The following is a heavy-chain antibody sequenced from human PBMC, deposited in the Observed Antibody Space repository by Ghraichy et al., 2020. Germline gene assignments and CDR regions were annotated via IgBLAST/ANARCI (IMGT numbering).Heavy chain of an antibody. CDR3: ARARYYDFWSGYYCNWFDP. CDR1: GGSFSGYY. D-gene: IGHD3-3*01. CDR2: INHSGST. Sequence: SETLSLTCTVYGGSFSGYYWSWIRQPPGKGLEWIGEINHSGSTNYNPSLKSRVTISVDTSKNQFSLKLSSVTAADTAVYYCARARYYDFWSGYYCNWFDPWGQGTLVTVSS. J-gene: IGHJ5*02. V-gene: IGHV4-34*01.